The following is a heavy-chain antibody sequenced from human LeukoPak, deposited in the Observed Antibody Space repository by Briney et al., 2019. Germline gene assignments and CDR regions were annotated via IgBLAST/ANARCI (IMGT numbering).Heavy chain of an antibody. CDR1: GGSISSGGYS. J-gene: IGHJ5*02. CDR3: ARNPMVYAGWWFDP. V-gene: IGHV4-30-2*01. Sequence: SETLSLTCAVSGGSISSGGYSWSWIRQPPGKGLEWIGYIYHSGSTYYNPSLKSRVTISVDRSKNQFSLKLSSVTAADTAVYYCARNPMVYAGWWFDPWGQGTLVTVSS. D-gene: IGHD2-8*01. CDR2: IYHSGST.